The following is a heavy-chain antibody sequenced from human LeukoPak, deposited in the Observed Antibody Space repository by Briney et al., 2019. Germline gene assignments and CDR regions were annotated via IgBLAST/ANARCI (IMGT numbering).Heavy chain of an antibody. CDR1: GGTFSSYA. D-gene: IGHD3-3*01. V-gene: IGHV1-69*05. CDR2: IIPIFGTA. Sequence: ASVKVSCKASGGTFSSYAISWVRQAPGQGLEWMGGIIPIFGTANYAQKFQGRVTITTDESTSTAYMELSSLRSEDTAVYYCARGGSREWLLSGMAYYYYYYMDVWGKGTTVTVSS. CDR3: ARGGSREWLLSGMAYYYYYYMDV. J-gene: IGHJ6*03.